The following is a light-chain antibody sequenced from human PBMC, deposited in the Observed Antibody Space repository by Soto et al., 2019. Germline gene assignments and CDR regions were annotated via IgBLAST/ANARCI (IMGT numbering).Light chain of an antibody. CDR2: DAS. CDR1: QSVSSY. Sequence: EIVLTQSPATLSLSPGERATLSCSASQSVSSYLAWYQQKPGQAPRLLIYDASNRATGIPARFSGSWSGTDFTLTSSSLEPEDFAVYYCQQRSNWPRTFGQGTKVEIK. CDR3: QQRSNWPRT. V-gene: IGKV3-11*01. J-gene: IGKJ1*01.